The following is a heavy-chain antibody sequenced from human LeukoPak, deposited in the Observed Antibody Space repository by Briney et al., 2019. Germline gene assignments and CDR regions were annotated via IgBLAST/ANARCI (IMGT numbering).Heavy chain of an antibody. D-gene: IGHD3-3*01. Sequence: PSETLSLTCAVYGGSFRGYYWSWIRQPPGKGLEWIGEINHSGSTNYNPSLKSRVTISVDTSKNQFSLKLSSVTAADTAVYYCARGRRDFWSGYYTGIWFDPWGQGTLVTVSS. J-gene: IGHJ5*02. V-gene: IGHV4-34*01. CDR2: INHSGST. CDR1: GGSFRGYY. CDR3: ARGRRDFWSGYYTGIWFDP.